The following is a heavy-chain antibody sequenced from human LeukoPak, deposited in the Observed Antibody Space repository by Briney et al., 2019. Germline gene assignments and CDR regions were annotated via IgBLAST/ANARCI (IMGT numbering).Heavy chain of an antibody. V-gene: IGHV4-61*02. CDR3: ARGRPDTAFGWFDP. J-gene: IGHJ5*02. Sequence: SETLSLTCTVSGGSISSGSYYWSWIRQPAGKGLEWIGRIYTSGSTNYNPSLKSRVTISVDTSKNQFSLKLSSVTAADTAVYYCARGRPDTAFGWFDPWGQGTLVTVSS. D-gene: IGHD5-18*01. CDR1: GGSISSGSYY. CDR2: IYTSGST.